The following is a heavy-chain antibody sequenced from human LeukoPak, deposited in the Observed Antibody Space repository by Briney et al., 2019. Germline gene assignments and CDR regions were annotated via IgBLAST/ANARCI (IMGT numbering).Heavy chain of an antibody. CDR3: ARVGYGGNSPMDY. Sequence: ASVKVSCKASGYTFTSYGISWVRQAPGQGLEWMGWISAYNGNTNYAQKFQGRVTITADESTSTAYMELSSLRSEDTAVYYCARVGYGGNSPMDYWGQGTLVTVSS. D-gene: IGHD4-23*01. J-gene: IGHJ4*02. CDR1: GYTFTSYG. V-gene: IGHV1-18*01. CDR2: ISAYNGNT.